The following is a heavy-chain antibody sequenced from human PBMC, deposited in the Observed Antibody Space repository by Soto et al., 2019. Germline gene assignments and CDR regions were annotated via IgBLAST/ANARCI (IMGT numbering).Heavy chain of an antibody. D-gene: IGHD2-15*01. J-gene: IGHJ4*02. Sequence: PGGSLGLFCAASGFTFSLYAMSWGRQATGKGLEWVSAISGSGGSTYYADAVKGRFTISRDNSKNTLYLQMNSLRAEDTAVYYCAKDLDLGPYELDIVVVVAATPAPPSPVGWGQGTLVTVSS. CDR3: AKDLDLGPYELDIVVVVAATPAPPSPVG. CDR2: ISGSGGST. CDR1: GFTFSLYA. V-gene: IGHV3-23*01.